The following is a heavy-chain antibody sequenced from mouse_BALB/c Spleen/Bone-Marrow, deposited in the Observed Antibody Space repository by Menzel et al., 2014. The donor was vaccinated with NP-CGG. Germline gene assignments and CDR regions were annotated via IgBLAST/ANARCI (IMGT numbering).Heavy chain of an antibody. CDR1: GFNIKDPY. Sequence: AQLQQPGAELVKPGASVKLSCTASGFNIKDPYMHWVKQRPEQGLEWIGRIDPANGNTKYDPKFQGKATITADTSSNTAYLQLSSLTSEDTAVYYCAPYYYGRWFTYWGQGTLVTVSA. CDR3: APYYYGRWFTY. D-gene: IGHD1-1*01. J-gene: IGHJ3*01. V-gene: IGHV14-3*02. CDR2: IDPANGNT.